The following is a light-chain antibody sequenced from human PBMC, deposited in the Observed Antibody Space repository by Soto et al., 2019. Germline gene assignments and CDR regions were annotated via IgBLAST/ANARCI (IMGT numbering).Light chain of an antibody. Sequence: EILLTQSPGTLSLSAGERATLSCRASQSLSNNYLAWYQQRPGQAPRLLIYGASTRATGIPDRFSGSGSGTDFTLTISRLEPEDFAMYYCQQSADSWTFGPGTQVEVK. CDR1: QSLSNNY. J-gene: IGKJ1*01. CDR3: QQSADSWT. CDR2: GAS. V-gene: IGKV3-20*01.